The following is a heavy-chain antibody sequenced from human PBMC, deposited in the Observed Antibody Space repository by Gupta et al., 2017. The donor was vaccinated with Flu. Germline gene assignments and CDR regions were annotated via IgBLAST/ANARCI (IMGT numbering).Heavy chain of an antibody. CDR1: GRSINSDNSY. Sequence: QVQLQESGPGLARPSQTLSLTCTVSGRSINSDNSYWSWIRQPAGKGLEWIGRISSTGSTNYNPALKSRVTISVDTSKNQVSLNLKSVTAADTAVDYCARDKGITMVRGARRGNWLDPWGQGTLVNVSS. J-gene: IGHJ5*02. D-gene: IGHD3-10*01. CDR2: ISSTGST. V-gene: IGHV4-61*02. CDR3: ARDKGITMVRGARRGNWLDP.